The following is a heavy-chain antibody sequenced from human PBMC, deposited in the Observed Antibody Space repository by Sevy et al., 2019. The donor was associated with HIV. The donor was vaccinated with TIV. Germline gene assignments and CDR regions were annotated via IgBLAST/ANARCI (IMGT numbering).Heavy chain of an antibody. D-gene: IGHD4-17*01. J-gene: IGHJ4*02. V-gene: IGHV3-7*01. CDR1: GFTFSSYW. CDR3: ARQKTTAPHDF. CDR2: IKEDESER. Sequence: GGSLRLSCAGSGFTFSSYWMSWVRQAPGKGLEWVANIKEDESERYYVDSVKGRFTISRDNAKNSLYLQMNGLRGEDTAVYYCARQKTTAPHDFWGQRTLVTVSS.